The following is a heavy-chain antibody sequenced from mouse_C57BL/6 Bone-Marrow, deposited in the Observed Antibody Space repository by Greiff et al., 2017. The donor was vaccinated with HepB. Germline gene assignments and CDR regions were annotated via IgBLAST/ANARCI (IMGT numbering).Heavy chain of an antibody. Sequence: QVQLQQSGAELVRPGASVTLSCKASGYTFTDYEMHWVKQTPVHGLEWIGAIDPETGGTAYNQKFKGKAILTADKSSSTAYMELRSLTSEDYAVYYCTRKGGYYGSWYFDVWGTGTTVTVSS. CDR1: GYTFTDYE. J-gene: IGHJ1*03. V-gene: IGHV1-15*01. CDR3: TRKGGYYGSWYFDV. CDR2: IDPETGGT. D-gene: IGHD1-1*01.